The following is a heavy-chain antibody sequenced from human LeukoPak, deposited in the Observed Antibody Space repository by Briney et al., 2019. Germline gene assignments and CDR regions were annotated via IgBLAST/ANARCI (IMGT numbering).Heavy chain of an antibody. CDR2: ISSSGSTI. Sequence: GGSLRLSCEASGFTFSSYWMNWVRQAPGKGLEWVSYISSSGSTIYYADSVKGRFTISRDNAKNSLYLQMNSLRAEDTAVYYCAVSIAAAGIFPYWGQGTLVTVSS. D-gene: IGHD6-13*01. CDR3: AVSIAAAGIFPY. J-gene: IGHJ4*02. V-gene: IGHV3-48*03. CDR1: GFTFSSYW.